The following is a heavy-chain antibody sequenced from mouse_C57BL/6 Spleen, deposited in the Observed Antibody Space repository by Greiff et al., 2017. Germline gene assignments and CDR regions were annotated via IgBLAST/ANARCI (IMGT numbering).Heavy chain of an antibody. Sequence: QVQLQQPGAELVKPGASVKLSCKASGYTFTSYWMHWVKQRPGRGLEWIGRIVPNSGGTKYNEKFKSKATLTADKPSSTAYMQLSSLTSEDSAVYYCARGYCGSPFAYWGQGTLVTVSA. CDR3: ARGYCGSPFAY. CDR2: IVPNSGGT. J-gene: IGHJ3*01. CDR1: GYTFTSYW. V-gene: IGHV1-72*01. D-gene: IGHD1-1*01.